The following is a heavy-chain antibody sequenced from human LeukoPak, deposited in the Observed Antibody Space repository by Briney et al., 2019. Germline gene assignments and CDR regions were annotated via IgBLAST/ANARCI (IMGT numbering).Heavy chain of an antibody. Sequence: GGSLRLSCAASGFTFSNYAMSWVRQAPGKGLEWVSGISGGGGITYYADSVKGRFTISRDNSKNMVYVQMNSLRAEDTAIYYCAKVGYSCDDRGNFDYWGQGTLVTVSS. V-gene: IGHV3-23*01. CDR1: GFTFSNYA. CDR2: ISGGGGIT. J-gene: IGHJ4*02. CDR3: AKVGYSCDDRGNFDY. D-gene: IGHD2-2*01.